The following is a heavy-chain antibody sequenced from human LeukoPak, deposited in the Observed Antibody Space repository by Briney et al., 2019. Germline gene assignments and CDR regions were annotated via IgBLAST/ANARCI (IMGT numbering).Heavy chain of an antibody. D-gene: IGHD3-22*01. CDR3: AKDGVHYYDSSGYYGYYFDY. CDR2: IRYDGSNK. V-gene: IGHV3-30*02. CDR1: GFTFSSYG. J-gene: IGHJ4*02. Sequence: QPGGSLRLSCAASGFTFSSYGMHWVRQAPGKGLEWVAFIRYDGSNKYYADSVKGRFTISRDNSKNTLYLQMNSLRAEDTAVYYCAKDGVHYYDSSGYYGYYFDYWGQGTLVTVSP.